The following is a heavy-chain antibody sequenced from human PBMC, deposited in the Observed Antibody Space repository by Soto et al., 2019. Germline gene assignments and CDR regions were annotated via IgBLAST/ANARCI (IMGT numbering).Heavy chain of an antibody. J-gene: IGHJ2*01. CDR1: GGSISSSSYY. D-gene: IGHD3-10*01. V-gene: IGHV4-39*01. CDR2: IYYSGST. Sequence: PSETLSLTCTVSGGSISSSSYYWGWIRQPPGKGLEWIGSIYYSGSTYYNPSLKSRVTISVDTSKNQFSLKLSSVTAADTAVYYCALQGPYYYQIWYFDLRGRRTPVTGSS. CDR3: ALQGPYYYQIWYFDL.